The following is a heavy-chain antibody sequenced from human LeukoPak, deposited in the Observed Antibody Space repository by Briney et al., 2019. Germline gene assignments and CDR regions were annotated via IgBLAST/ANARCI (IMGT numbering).Heavy chain of an antibody. D-gene: IGHD1-26*01. V-gene: IGHV3-30*18. Sequence: PGGSLRLSCAASGFTFRSYGMHWVRQAPGKGLEWVAVISYDGSIKYYADSVKGRFTISRDNSKNTLYLQMNSLRAEDTAVYYCAKDGTRYGGHFDYWGQGTLVTVSS. CDR3: AKDGTRYGGHFDY. CDR1: GFTFRSYG. J-gene: IGHJ4*02. CDR2: ISYDGSIK.